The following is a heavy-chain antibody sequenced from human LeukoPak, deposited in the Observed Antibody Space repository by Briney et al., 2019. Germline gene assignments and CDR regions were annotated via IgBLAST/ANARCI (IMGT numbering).Heavy chain of an antibody. CDR2: TKNQTDGGTT. CDR3: TTGGVASGTYYLRDAFDI. J-gene: IGHJ3*02. Sequence: GGSLRLTCAASGFPFSIAWMSWVRQAPGKGLEWLGRTKNQTDGGTTDYASPVKGRFTISRDDSKNTLYMQMNSLKTEDTAVYYCTTGGVASGTYYLRDAFDIWGQGTMVTVSS. CDR1: GFPFSIAW. D-gene: IGHD1-26*01. V-gene: IGHV3-15*01.